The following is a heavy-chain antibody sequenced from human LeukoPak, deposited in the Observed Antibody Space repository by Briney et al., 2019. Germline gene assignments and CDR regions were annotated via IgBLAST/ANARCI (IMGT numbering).Heavy chain of an antibody. CDR2: IIPILGIA. Sequence: SVKVSCKASGGTFSSYAISWVRQAPGQGLEWMGRIIPILGIANYAQKFQGRVTITADKSTSTAYMELSSLRSEDTAVYYCANLWFGDPTYNWFDPWGQGTLVTVPS. D-gene: IGHD3-10*01. CDR3: ANLWFGDPTYNWFDP. CDR1: GGTFSSYA. J-gene: IGHJ5*02. V-gene: IGHV1-69*04.